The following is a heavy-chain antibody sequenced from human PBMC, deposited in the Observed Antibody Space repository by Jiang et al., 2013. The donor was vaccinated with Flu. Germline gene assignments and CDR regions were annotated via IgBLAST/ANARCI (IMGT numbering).Heavy chain of an antibody. J-gene: IGHJ4*02. V-gene: IGHV3-30*02. CDR2: IRYDGKDK. D-gene: IGHD6-19*01. CDR1: AFSFSRYG. CDR3: AKDLKANSGWVAFDY. Sequence: VVQPGGSLRLSCAASAFSFSRYGIHWVRQAPGKGLEWVAFIRYDGKDKYYADSVKGRFSISRDNSKNTMYLQMNTLRAEDTAVFYCAKDLKANSGWVAFDYWGQGTLVTVSS.